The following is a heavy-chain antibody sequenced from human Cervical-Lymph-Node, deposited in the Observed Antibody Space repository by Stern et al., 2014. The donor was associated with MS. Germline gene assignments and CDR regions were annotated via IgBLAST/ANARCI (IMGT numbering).Heavy chain of an antibody. Sequence: EVQLVASGGGVIQPGGSLRLSCTASGFTVSRDYMTWVRQAPGKGLEWVALMTNVGSTFYTDSVKGRFTISRDDSKNTVYLHMTSLRAEDTAMYYCARDTSSPERSDWWGQGTLVTVSS. V-gene: IGHV3-53*01. CDR2: MTNVGST. CDR1: GFTVSRDY. D-gene: IGHD1-1*01. J-gene: IGHJ4*02. CDR3: ARDTSSPERSDW.